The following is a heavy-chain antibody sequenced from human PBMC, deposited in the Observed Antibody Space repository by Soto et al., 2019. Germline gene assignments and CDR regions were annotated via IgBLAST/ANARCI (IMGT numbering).Heavy chain of an antibody. J-gene: IGHJ4*02. D-gene: IGHD3-3*01. CDR3: ARVTPKLKSDYDFWSGYYTGYFDY. CDR2: INSDGSST. CDR1: GFTFSSYW. Sequence: GGSLRLSCAASGFTFSSYWMHWVRQAPGKGLVWVSRINSDGSSTSYADSVKGRFTISRDNAKNTLYLQMNSLRAEDTAVYYCARVTPKLKSDYDFWSGYYTGYFDYWGQGTLVTV. V-gene: IGHV3-74*01.